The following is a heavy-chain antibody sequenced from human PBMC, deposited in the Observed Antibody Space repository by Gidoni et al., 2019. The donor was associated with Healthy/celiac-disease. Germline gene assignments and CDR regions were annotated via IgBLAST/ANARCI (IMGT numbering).Heavy chain of an antibody. CDR1: GGSFSGYY. D-gene: IGHD5-12*01. J-gene: IGHJ6*02. Sequence: QVQLQQWGAGLLKPSETLSLTCAVYGGSFSGYYWSWIRQPPGKGLEWIGEINHSGSTNYNPSLKSRVTISVDTSKNQFSLKLRSVTAADTAVYYCARGSGYYYYYGMDVWGQGTTVTVSS. CDR3: ARGSGYYYYYGMDV. CDR2: INHSGST. V-gene: IGHV4-34*01.